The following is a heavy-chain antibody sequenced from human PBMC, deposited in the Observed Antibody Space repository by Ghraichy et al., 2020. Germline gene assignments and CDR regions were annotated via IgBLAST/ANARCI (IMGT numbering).Heavy chain of an antibody. Sequence: GGSLRLSCAASGFTFSSYSMNWVRQAPGKGLEWVSSISGSSSYIYYADSVKGRFTISRDNAKNSLYLQMNSLRAEDTAVYYCARAYPAGDWGQGTLVTVSS. J-gene: IGHJ4*02. V-gene: IGHV3-21*01. CDR2: ISGSSSYI. CDR3: ARAYPAGD. CDR1: GFTFSSYS. D-gene: IGHD6-19*01.